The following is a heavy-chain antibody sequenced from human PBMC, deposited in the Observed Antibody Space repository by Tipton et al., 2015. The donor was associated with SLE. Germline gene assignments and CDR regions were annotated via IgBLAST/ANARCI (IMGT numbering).Heavy chain of an antibody. V-gene: IGHV4-61*02. J-gene: IGHJ3*02. Sequence: TLSLTCTVSGGSLSSGSYYWSWIRQPAGKGLEWIGRIYTSGSTNSNPSLKSRVTISVDTSKNQFSLKLSSVTAADTAVYYCARGELDDAFDIWGQGTMVTVSS. CDR1: GGSLSSGSYY. D-gene: IGHD1-26*01. CDR2: IYTSGST. CDR3: ARGELDDAFDI.